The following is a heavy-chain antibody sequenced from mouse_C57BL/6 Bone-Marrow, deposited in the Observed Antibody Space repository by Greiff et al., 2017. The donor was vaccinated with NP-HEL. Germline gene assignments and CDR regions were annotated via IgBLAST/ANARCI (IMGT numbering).Heavy chain of an antibody. CDR3: ASHYSKKGFDY. CDR1: GFTFTDYY. V-gene: IGHV7-3*01. CDR2: IRNKANGYTT. J-gene: IGHJ2*01. D-gene: IGHD2-5*01. Sequence: EVKVEESGGGLVQPGGSLSLSCAASGFTFTDYYMSWVRQPPGKALEWLGFIRNKANGYTTEYSASVKGRFTISRDNSQSILYLQMNALRAEDSATYYCASHYSKKGFDYWGQGTTLTVSS.